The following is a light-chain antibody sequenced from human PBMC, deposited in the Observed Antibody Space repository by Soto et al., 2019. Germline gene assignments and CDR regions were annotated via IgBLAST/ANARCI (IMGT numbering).Light chain of an antibody. CDR3: QQYDSTPPT. V-gene: IGKV4-1*01. Sequence: DIVMTQSPDSLAASLGERATINCKSSQSVLYNSNNKNYLAWYQQRPGQPPKLLIYWASTRESGVPDRFSGSGSGTDFTLTITSLQAEDVAVYYCQQYDSTPPTFGQGTKLEIK. J-gene: IGKJ2*01. CDR1: QSVLYNSNNKNY. CDR2: WAS.